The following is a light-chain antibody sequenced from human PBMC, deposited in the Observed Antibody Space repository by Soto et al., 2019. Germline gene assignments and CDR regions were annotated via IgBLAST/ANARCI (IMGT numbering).Light chain of an antibody. V-gene: IGKV3-20*01. CDR3: QQYDSTPPT. J-gene: IGKJ1*01. CDR1: QSVNSNY. CDR2: GAS. Sequence: EIVLTQSPGTLSLSPGERATLSCRASQSVNSNYLALYQRKPGQAPRLLIYGASNRATDIPYRFSASGSGTDFTLTITILEAEDFAVYYCQQYDSTPPTFGQGTKVEVK.